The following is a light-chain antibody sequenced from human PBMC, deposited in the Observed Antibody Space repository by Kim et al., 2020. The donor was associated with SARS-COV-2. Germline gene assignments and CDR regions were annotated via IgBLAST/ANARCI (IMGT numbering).Light chain of an antibody. V-gene: IGKV1-39*01. Sequence: IQMTQSPSSLSANVGDRVTISCRASQSISSSLNWYQQKAGKAPKLLIYDASSLQSGVPSRFSGSGSGTDFTLTISSLQPEDFASYYCQQSYITSLTFGGGTKVDIK. CDR3: QQSYITSLT. CDR2: DAS. J-gene: IGKJ4*01. CDR1: QSISSS.